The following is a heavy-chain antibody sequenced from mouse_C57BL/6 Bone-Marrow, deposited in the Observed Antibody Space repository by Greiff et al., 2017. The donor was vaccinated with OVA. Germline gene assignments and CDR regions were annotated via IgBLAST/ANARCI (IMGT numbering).Heavy chain of an antibody. CDR2: IYPGDGDT. CDR1: GYAFSSSW. Sequence: VPLQQSGPELVKPGASVKISCKASGYAFSSSWMNWVKQRPGKGLEWIGRIYPGDGDTNYNGKFKGKATLTADKSSSTAYMQLSSLTSEDSAVYFCARLGVRRWYFDVWGTGTTVTVSS. V-gene: IGHV1-82*01. D-gene: IGHD2-14*01. J-gene: IGHJ1*03. CDR3: ARLGVRRWYFDV.